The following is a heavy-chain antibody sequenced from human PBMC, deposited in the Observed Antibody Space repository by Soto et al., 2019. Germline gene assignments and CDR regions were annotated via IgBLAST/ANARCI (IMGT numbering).Heavy chain of an antibody. D-gene: IGHD2-2*01. J-gene: IGHJ6*02. V-gene: IGHV4-4*02. CDR2: IYHSGST. CDR1: GGSISSNKW. CDR3: ARDDHIVVVPTSLGAMDV. Sequence: GTLSLTCAVYGGSISSNKWWSWVRQPPGKGLEWIGEIYHSGSTNYNPSLKSRVTISLDKSKNQFPLKLTSVTAADSAVYYCARDDHIVVVPTSLGAMDVWGQGTTVTVSS.